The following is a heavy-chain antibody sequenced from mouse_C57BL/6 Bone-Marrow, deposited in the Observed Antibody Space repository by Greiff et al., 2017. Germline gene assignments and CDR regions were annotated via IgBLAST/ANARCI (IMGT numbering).Heavy chain of an antibody. D-gene: IGHD3-3*01. CDR1: GYTFTSYW. CDR3: ARRDGFDY. Sequence: QVQLQQPGAELVRPGTSVKLSCKASGYTFTSYWMHWVKQRPGQGLEWIGVIDPSDSYTNYNQKFKGKATLTVDTSSSTAYMQLSSLTSEDSAVYYCARRDGFDYWGQGTTLTVSS. CDR2: IDPSDSYT. V-gene: IGHV1-59*01. J-gene: IGHJ2*01.